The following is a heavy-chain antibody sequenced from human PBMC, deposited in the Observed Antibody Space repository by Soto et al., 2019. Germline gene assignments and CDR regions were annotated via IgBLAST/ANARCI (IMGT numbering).Heavy chain of an antibody. CDR2: IYCSGST. Sequence: QVQLQESGPGLVKPSQTLSLTCTVSGGSISSGDSYWSWIRQPPGRGLEWVGYIYCSGSTYYTPSLQSRVTISVDTSKNPFSLKRSSVTAADTAVYYCARAAKAYYYDRSGYYYTFDIWGQGTMVTVSS. D-gene: IGHD3-22*01. V-gene: IGHV4-30-4*01. CDR1: GGSISSGDSY. CDR3: ARAAKAYYYDRSGYYYTFDI. J-gene: IGHJ3*02.